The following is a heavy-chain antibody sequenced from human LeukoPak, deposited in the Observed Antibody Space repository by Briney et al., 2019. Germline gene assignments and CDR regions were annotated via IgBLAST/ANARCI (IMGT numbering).Heavy chain of an antibody. J-gene: IGHJ4*02. V-gene: IGHV4-39*02. CDR3: ARDWLNGVGATQIAPGFDY. Sequence: PSETLSLTCTVSGGSISSSSYYWGWIRQPPGTGLEWIGSIYYSGSTYYNPSLKSRVTISVDTSKNQFSLKLSSVTAADTAVYYCARDWLNGVGATQIAPGFDYWGQGTLVIVSS. CDR1: GGSISSSSYY. D-gene: IGHD1-26*01. CDR2: IYYSGST.